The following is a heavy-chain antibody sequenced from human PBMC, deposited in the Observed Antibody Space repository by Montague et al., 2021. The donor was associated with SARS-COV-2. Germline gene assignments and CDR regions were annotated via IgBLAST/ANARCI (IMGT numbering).Heavy chain of an antibody. CDR1: GGSFSGYY. Sequence: SETLSLTCAVYGGSFSGYYCSWIRQPPGKGLEWIGEINHSGSTNXNPSRRSRVTISVDTSKNQFSLKLSSVTAADTAVYYCARGRRILLWFGELLSGGDYYGMDVWGQGTTVTVSS. CDR2: INHSGST. D-gene: IGHD3-10*01. J-gene: IGHJ6*02. CDR3: ARGRRILLWFGELLSGGDYYGMDV. V-gene: IGHV4-34*01.